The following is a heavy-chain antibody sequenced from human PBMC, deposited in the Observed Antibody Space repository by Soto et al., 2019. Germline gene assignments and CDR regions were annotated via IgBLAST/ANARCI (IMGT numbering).Heavy chain of an antibody. CDR3: AREEYCSSTSCYPFGYYYMDV. J-gene: IGHJ6*03. CDR2: IIPILGIA. CDR1: GGTFSSYT. V-gene: IGHV1-69*04. Sequence: SVKVSCKASGGTFSSYTISWVRQAPGQGLEWMGRIIPILGIANYAQKFQGRVTITADKSTSTAYIELSSLRSEDTAVYYCAREEYCSSTSCYPFGYYYMDVWGKGTTVTVSS. D-gene: IGHD2-2*01.